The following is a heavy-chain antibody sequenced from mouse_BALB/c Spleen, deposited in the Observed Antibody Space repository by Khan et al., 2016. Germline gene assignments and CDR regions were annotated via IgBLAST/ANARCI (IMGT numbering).Heavy chain of an antibody. CDR1: GYTFTNYG. J-gene: IGHJ4*01. Sequence: QIQLVQSGPELKKPGETVKISCKASGYTFTNYGMNWVKQAPGKGLEWMGWINTNTGEPTYAEEFKGRFALSLETSASTAYLQITNLKNEDTATYCGARTGDYPYYAMDYWGQGTSVTVSS. CDR3: ARTGDYPYYAMDY. D-gene: IGHD2-13*01. CDR2: INTNTGEP. V-gene: IGHV9-3*02.